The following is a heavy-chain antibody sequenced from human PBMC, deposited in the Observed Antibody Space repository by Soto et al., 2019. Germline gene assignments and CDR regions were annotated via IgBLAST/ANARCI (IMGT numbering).Heavy chain of an antibody. CDR3: AKDRRGSIAARPIGDY. D-gene: IGHD6-6*01. CDR2: ISGSGGST. Sequence: GWSLRLAFSASGFTFTSYAMSWVRQSPGKGLEWVSAISGSGGSTYYADSVKGRFTISRDNSKNTLYLQMNSLRAEDTAVYYCAKDRRGSIAARPIGDYWGQGTLVTVSS. CDR1: GFTFTSYA. V-gene: IGHV3-23*01. J-gene: IGHJ4*02.